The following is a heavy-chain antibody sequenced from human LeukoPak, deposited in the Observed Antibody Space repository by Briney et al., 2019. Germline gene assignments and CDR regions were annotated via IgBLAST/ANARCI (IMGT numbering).Heavy chain of an antibody. CDR2: IIPIFGTA. CDR1: GGTFSSYA. V-gene: IGHV1-69*05. D-gene: IGHD2-15*01. Sequence: SVKVSCKASGGTFSSYAICWVRQAPGQGLEWMGGIIPIFGTANYAQKFQGRVTITTDESTSTAYMELSSLRSEDTAVYYCARSSDGYCSGGSCYHFDYWGQGTLVTVSS. CDR3: ARSSDGYCSGGSCYHFDY. J-gene: IGHJ4*02.